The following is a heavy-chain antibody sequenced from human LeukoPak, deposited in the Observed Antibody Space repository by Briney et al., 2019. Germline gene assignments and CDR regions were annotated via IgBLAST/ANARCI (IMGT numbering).Heavy chain of an antibody. J-gene: IGHJ2*01. D-gene: IGHD4-17*01. CDR1: GDSIDRSIYY. Sequence: SETLSLTCSVSGDSIDRSIYYWAWIRQPPGKGLEWIGYIYHSGSTYYNPSLKSRVTISVDTSKNQFSLKLRSVTAADTAVYYCARDYGDIPPDWYYDLWGRGTLVTVSS. V-gene: IGHV4-39*07. CDR3: ARDYGDIPPDWYYDL. CDR2: IYHSGST.